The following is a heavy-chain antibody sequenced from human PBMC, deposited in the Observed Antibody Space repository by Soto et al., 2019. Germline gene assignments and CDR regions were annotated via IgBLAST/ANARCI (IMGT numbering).Heavy chain of an antibody. CDR2: IYYSGST. CDR1: GGSISSGGYY. CDR3: ASLSTISPSRFDY. V-gene: IGHV4-31*03. D-gene: IGHD3-9*01. Sequence: QVQLQESGPGLVKPSQTLSLTCTVSGGSISSGGYYWSWIRQHPGKGLEWIGYIYYSGSTYYNPSHESRVTISVDTSKNQFSLKLSSVTAADTAVYYCASLSTISPSRFDYWGQGTLVTVSS. J-gene: IGHJ4*02.